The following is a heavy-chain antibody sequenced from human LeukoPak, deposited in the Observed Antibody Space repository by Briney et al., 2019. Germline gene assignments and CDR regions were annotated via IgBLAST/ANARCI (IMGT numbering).Heavy chain of an antibody. J-gene: IGHJ6*03. D-gene: IGHD6-19*01. Sequence: PGGSLRLSCAASGFTFSSYGMHWVRQAPGKGLEWVAVTSYDGSHKYYADSVKGRFTISRVNSENTMSLQVNSLRAEDTAVYYCARGGHSSGWYYYYYMDVWGKGTTVTVSS. CDR2: TSYDGSHK. CDR3: ARGGHSSGWYYYYYMDV. V-gene: IGHV3-30*03. CDR1: GFTFSSYG.